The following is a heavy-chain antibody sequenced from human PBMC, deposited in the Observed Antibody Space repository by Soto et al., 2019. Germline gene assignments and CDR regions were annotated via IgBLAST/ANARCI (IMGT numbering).Heavy chain of an antibody. J-gene: IGHJ6*02. CDR2: ISTNNGNT. CDR1: GYPFTSYG. V-gene: IGHV1-18*04. D-gene: IGHD2-8*01. Sequence: GXAVKVSCKASGYPFTSYGINWVRQAPGQGLEWMGWISTNNGNTNYAQKFQGRVTMTTDSSTTTAYMDLRSLRSDDTAVYYCARSKVLMVYAISGMDVWGQGTTVTVSS. CDR3: ARSKVLMVYAISGMDV.